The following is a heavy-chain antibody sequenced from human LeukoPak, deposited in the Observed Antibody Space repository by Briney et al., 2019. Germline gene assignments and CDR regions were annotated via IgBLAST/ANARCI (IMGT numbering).Heavy chain of an antibody. CDR1: GYTFTGYY. J-gene: IGHJ5*02. V-gene: IGHV1-2*02. Sequence: GASVKVSCKASGYTFTGYYMHWVRQAPGQGLAWMGWINPNSGGTNYAQKFQGRVTMTRDTSISTAYMELSRLRSDDTAVYYCARESCSGGSCWFDPWGQGTLVTVSS. CDR2: INPNSGGT. D-gene: IGHD2-15*01. CDR3: ARESCSGGSCWFDP.